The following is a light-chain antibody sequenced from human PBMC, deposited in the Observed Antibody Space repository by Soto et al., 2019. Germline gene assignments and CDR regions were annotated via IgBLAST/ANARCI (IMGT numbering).Light chain of an antibody. CDR2: DAS. CDR1: QSVSSR. V-gene: IGKV3-15*01. Sequence: DIVMTQSPATLSVSAGERVTLSCRASQSVSSRLGWYHQKPGQAPRLLIYDASTRATGIPVRFSGSGSGTKFTLTSSSLQSKDFAVYYCQHYYNWPYSFGQGTKLEIK. J-gene: IGKJ2*01. CDR3: QHYYNWPYS.